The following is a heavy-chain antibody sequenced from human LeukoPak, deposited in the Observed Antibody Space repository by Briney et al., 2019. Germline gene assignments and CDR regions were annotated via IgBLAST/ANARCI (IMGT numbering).Heavy chain of an antibody. J-gene: IGHJ4*02. D-gene: IGHD4-17*01. Sequence: GGSLRLSCAASGFTFSTYNMNWVRQAPGKGLEWVSSISRSSSYIYYTDSVKGRFTISRDNAKNSLYLRMDSLRAEDTAVYYCARGGYGDYGVDYWGQGTLVTVSS. CDR1: GFTFSTYN. CDR2: ISRSSSYI. V-gene: IGHV3-21*01. CDR3: ARGGYGDYGVDY.